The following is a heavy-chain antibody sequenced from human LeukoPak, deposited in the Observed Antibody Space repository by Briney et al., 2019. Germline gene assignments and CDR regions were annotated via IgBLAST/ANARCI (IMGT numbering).Heavy chain of an antibody. CDR2: IYSGGNT. CDR1: GFTVSTNY. CDR3: ARAQYSSGWYQSFDY. J-gene: IGHJ4*02. D-gene: IGHD6-19*01. V-gene: IGHV3-66*01. Sequence: GGSLRLSCAASGFTVSTNYMSWVRQAPGKGLEWVSVIYSGGNTYYADSVKGRFTISRDNSKNTLYLQMNSLRAEDTAVYYCARAQYSSGWYQSFDYWGQGTLVTVSS.